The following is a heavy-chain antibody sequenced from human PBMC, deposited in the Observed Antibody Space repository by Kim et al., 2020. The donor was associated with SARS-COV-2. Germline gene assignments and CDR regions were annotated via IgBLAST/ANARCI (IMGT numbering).Heavy chain of an antibody. V-gene: IGHV4-39*01. CDR3: ARHPHSVDDWAAFDY. J-gene: IGHJ4*02. CDR1: GGSISSSSYY. CDR2: SYYSGST. Sequence: SETLSLTCTVSGGSISSSSYYWCWIRQPPGKGLEWIGTSYYSGSTFHNPSLRTRRTISSDTSKNRFFLTLSSVTAADTAVYYCARHPHSVDDWAAFDYWGQGTLVTVSS. D-gene: IGHD5-12*01.